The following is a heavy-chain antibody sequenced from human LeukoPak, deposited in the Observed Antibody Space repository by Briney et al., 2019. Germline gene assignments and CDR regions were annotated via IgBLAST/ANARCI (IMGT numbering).Heavy chain of an antibody. D-gene: IGHD3-22*01. V-gene: IGHV1-18*04. J-gene: IGHJ4*02. Sequence: ASVKVSCKGSGYNFDRYGVNWVRQAPGQGLEWVGWISTYNGNTFYAQKFEGRVSMTTDTSTNTVYMDLRSLRSDDTAVYYCARERGYYYDSSGFFDYWGQGTLVTVSS. CDR3: ARERGYYYDSSGFFDY. CDR2: ISTYNGNT. CDR1: GYNFDRYG.